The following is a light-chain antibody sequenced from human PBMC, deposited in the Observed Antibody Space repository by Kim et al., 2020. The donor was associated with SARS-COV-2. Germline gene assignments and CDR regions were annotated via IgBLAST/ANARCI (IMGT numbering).Light chain of an antibody. CDR3: QAWDSSTVV. J-gene: IGLJ2*01. CDR1: KMGDKY. Sequence: SESPGQAASITCYGDKMGDKYACWYQQKPGQSPVLVIYQDSKRPSGIPERFSGSNSRNTATLTISGTQAMDEADYYCQAWDSSTVVLGGGTQLTVL. V-gene: IGLV3-1*01. CDR2: QDS.